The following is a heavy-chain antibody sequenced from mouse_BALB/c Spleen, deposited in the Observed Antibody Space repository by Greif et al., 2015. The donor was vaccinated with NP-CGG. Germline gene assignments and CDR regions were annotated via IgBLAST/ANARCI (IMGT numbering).Heavy chain of an antibody. CDR3: NSHPSSSYFDY. CDR1: GFNIKDYY. J-gene: IGHJ2*01. CDR2: IDPENGDT. V-gene: IGHV14-4*02. D-gene: IGHD1-1*01. Sequence: EVQLQQSGAELVRSGASVKLSCTASGFNIKDYYMHWVKQRPEQGLEWIGWIDPENGDTEYAPKFQGKATMTADTSSNTAYLQRSSLTSEDTAVYYCNSHPSSSYFDYWGQGTTLIVSS.